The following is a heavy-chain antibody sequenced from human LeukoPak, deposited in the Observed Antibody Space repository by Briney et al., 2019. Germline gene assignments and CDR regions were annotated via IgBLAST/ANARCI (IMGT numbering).Heavy chain of an antibody. CDR2: IYYSGST. J-gene: IGHJ4*02. Sequence: SETLSLTCTVSGGSISSSSYYWGWIRQPPGKGLEWIGSIYYSGSTYYNPSLKSRVTISVDTSKNQFSLKLSPVTAADTAVYYCASSSSGLPDFDYWGQGTLVTVSS. D-gene: IGHD6-6*01. V-gene: IGHV4-39*07. CDR1: GGSISSSSYY. CDR3: ASSSSGLPDFDY.